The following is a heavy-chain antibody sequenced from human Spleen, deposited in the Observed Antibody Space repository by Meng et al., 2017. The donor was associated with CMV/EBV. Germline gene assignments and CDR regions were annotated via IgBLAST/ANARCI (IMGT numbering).Heavy chain of an antibody. CDR2: ISASGGST. V-gene: IGHV1-46*01. CDR1: SSHS. CDR3: ARETGAGGYAGGHTYFDY. D-gene: IGHD3-9*01. Sequence: SSHSIHCVRQAPGQGLEWMGLISASGGSTTYAQRFQGRVTVTRDTSTTKVYMELSSLRSEDTTVEYCARETGAGGYAGGHTYFDYWGQGTLVTVSS. J-gene: IGHJ4*02.